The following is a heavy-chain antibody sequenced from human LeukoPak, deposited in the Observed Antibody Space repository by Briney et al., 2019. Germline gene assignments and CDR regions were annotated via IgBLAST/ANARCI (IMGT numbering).Heavy chain of an antibody. CDR3: AAETTAGNA. Sequence: SETLSLTCSVSGGSISSSPYYWGWIRQPPGKGLEWIGEINHSGSTNYNPSLKSRVTISVDTSKSQFSLKLSSVTAADTAVYYCAAETTAGNAWGQGTLVAVSS. D-gene: IGHD6-13*01. V-gene: IGHV4-39*07. CDR1: GGSISSSPYY. CDR2: INHSGST. J-gene: IGHJ5*02.